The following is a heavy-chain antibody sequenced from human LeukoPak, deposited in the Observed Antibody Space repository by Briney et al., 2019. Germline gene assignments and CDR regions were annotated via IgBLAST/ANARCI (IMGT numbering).Heavy chain of an antibody. CDR1: GGSISSTSYY. CDR3: ARLFRGDNAFDI. CDR2: IYYSGST. Sequence: PSETLSLTCIVSGGSISSTSYYWSWIRQPPGKGLEWIGYIYYSGSTNYNPSLKSRVTISVDTSKNQFSLKLSSVTAADTAVYYCARLFRGDNAFDIWGQGTMVTVSS. D-gene: IGHD4-17*01. V-gene: IGHV4-61*05. J-gene: IGHJ3*02.